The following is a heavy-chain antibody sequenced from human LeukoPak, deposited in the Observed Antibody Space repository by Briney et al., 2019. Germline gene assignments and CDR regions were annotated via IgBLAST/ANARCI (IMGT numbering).Heavy chain of an antibody. V-gene: IGHV1-69*05. Sequence: GSSVKVSCKASGGTFSSYAISWVRQAPGQGLEWMGGIIPIFGTANYAQKFQGRVTITTDESTSTAYMELSSLRSEDTAVYYCAREAVWGRGDYYDSSGYHVNSYFDYWGQGTLVTVSS. CDR3: AREAVWGRGDYYDSSGYHVNSYFDY. CDR1: GGTFSSYA. D-gene: IGHD3-22*01. CDR2: IIPIFGTA. J-gene: IGHJ4*02.